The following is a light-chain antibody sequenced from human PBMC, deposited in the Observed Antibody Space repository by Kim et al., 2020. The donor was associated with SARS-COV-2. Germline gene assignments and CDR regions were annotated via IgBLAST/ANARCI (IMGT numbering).Light chain of an antibody. J-gene: IGKJ1*01. CDR1: QGISSY. V-gene: IGKV1-8*01. CDR3: QQYYSYPRT. Sequence: AIRITQSPSSLSASTGDRVTITCRASQGISSYLAWYQQKPGKAPKLLIYAASTLQSGVPSRFSGSGSGTEFTLTISGLQSEDFATYYCQQYYSYPRTFGQGTKVDIK. CDR2: AAS.